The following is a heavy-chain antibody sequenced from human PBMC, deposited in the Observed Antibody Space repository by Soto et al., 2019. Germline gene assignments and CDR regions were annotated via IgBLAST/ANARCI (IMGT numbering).Heavy chain of an antibody. CDR2: ISDSGGST. CDR3: AKEADISGYYPDY. D-gene: IGHD3-22*01. CDR1: GFTFSSYA. J-gene: IGHJ4*02. V-gene: IGHV3-23*01. Sequence: GWSLRLSCAASGFTFSSYAMSWVRQAPGKGLEWVSFISDSGGSTHYADSVKGRSTISRDNSKNTLHLQVNSLRGEDTAVYYCAKEADISGYYPDYWGQGTQVTVSS.